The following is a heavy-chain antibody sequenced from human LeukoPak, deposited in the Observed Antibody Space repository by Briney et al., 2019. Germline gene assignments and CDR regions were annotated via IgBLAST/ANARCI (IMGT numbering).Heavy chain of an antibody. CDR2: INAGNGDT. D-gene: IGHD2-15*01. J-gene: IGHJ4*02. Sequence: ASVKVSCKASGYTFTSYAMHWVRQAPGQRLEWMGWINAGNGDTKYSQKFQGRVTITRDTSASTAYMELSSLRSEDTAVYYCARGSSRYCSGGSCLTYWGQGTLVTVSS. CDR1: GYTFTSYA. V-gene: IGHV1-3*01. CDR3: ARGSSRYCSGGSCLTY.